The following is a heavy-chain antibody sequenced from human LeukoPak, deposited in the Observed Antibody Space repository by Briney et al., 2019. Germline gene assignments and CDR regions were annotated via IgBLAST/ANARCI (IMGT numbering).Heavy chain of an antibody. D-gene: IGHD3-3*01. CDR1: GGSFSGYY. Sequence: PSETLSLTCAVYGGSFSGYYWSWIRQPPGKGLEWIREINHSGSTNYNPSLKSRVTISVDTSKNQFSLKLSSVTAADTAVYYCAIDNQYDFWSGYRHWGQGTLVTVSS. CDR3: AIDNQYDFWSGYRH. J-gene: IGHJ4*02. V-gene: IGHV4-34*01. CDR2: INHSGST.